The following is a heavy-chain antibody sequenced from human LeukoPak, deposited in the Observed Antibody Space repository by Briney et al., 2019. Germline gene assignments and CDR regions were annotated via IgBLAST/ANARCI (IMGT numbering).Heavy chain of an antibody. V-gene: IGHV3-48*01. D-gene: IGHD6-13*01. J-gene: IGHJ6*02. CDR2: ISSSSSTI. Sequence: GGSLRLSCAASGFTFSSYSMNWVRQAPGKGLEWVSYISSSSSTIYYADSVKGRFTISRDNAKNSLYLQMNSLRAEDTAVYYCASTPSPVLAAAGTDYYYYGMDVWGQGTTVTVSS. CDR1: GFTFSSYS. CDR3: ASTPSPVLAAAGTDYYYYGMDV.